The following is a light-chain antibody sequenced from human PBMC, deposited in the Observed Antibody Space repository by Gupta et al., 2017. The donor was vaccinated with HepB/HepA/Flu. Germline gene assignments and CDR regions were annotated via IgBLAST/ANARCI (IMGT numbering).Light chain of an antibody. CDR2: DAS. CDR1: QSVGTY. V-gene: IGKV3-20*01. J-gene: IGKJ3*01. Sequence: EIVLTQSPGTLSLSPGERATLSCRASQSVGTYLAWYQQKPGQAPRLLIFDASIRIPGIPDRFSGSGSGTDFTLTISRLEPEDFAVYYCQQYGRAIFLGQGTKVNIK. CDR3: QQYGRAIF.